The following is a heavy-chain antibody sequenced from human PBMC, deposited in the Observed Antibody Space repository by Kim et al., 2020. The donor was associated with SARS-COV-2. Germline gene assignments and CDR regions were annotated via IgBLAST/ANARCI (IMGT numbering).Heavy chain of an antibody. CDR3: ARDWRLVVVTAGYFDY. CDR1: GFTFSSYA. Sequence: GGSLRLSCAASGFTFSSYAMHWVRQAPGKGLEWVAVISYDGSNKYYADSVKGRFTISRDNSKNTLYLQMNSLRAEDTAVYYCARDWRLVVVTAGYFDYWGQGTLGTVSS. J-gene: IGHJ4*02. D-gene: IGHD2-21*02. CDR2: ISYDGSNK. V-gene: IGHV3-30*04.